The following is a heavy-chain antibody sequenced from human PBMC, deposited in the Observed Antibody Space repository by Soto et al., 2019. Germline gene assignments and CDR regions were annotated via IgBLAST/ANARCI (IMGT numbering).Heavy chain of an antibody. V-gene: IGHV1-69*13. CDR1: GGTFSIYA. J-gene: IGHJ6*02. Sequence: SVKVSCKAAGGTFSIYAISWVRQAPEQGLGWMGGIIPIFGTANYAQKFQGRVTITADESTSTAYMELSSLRSEDTAVYFCAREYNWNDVRYGMDVWGQGTTVTVSS. CDR2: IIPIFGTA. CDR3: AREYNWNDVRYGMDV. D-gene: IGHD1-20*01.